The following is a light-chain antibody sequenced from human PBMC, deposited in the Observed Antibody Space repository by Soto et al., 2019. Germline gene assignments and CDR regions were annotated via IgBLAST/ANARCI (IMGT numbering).Light chain of an antibody. CDR1: QSVSSN. J-gene: IGKJ2*01. CDR3: QQYNNWPPMYT. CDR2: GAS. Sequence: EIVMTQSPATLSVSPGERATLSCRASQSVSSNLAWYQQKPGQAPRLHIYGASTRATGIPARFSGSGSGTEFTLNISSLQSEDFAVYYCQQYNNWPPMYTFGQGTKLEIK. V-gene: IGKV3-15*01.